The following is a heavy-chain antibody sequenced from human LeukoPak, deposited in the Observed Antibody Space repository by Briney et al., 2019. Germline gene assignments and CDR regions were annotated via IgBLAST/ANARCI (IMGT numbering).Heavy chain of an antibody. CDR1: GGTFNNSA. CDR2: IMPLFGTA. V-gene: IGHV1-69*05. J-gene: IGHJ5*02. D-gene: IGHD4-17*01. CDR3: ARDVHGDYGSGWFDP. Sequence: SVKVSCKTSGGTFNNSAISWVRQAPGQGLEWLGGIMPLFGTAGYAQKFQGRVTITKDESTRTVYLELASLTSDDTAVYYCARDVHGDYGSGWFDPWGQGTLVSVSS.